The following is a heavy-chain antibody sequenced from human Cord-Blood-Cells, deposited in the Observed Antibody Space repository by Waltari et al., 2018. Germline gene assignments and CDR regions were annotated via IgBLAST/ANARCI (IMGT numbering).Heavy chain of an antibody. V-gene: IGHV1-2*02. Sequence: QVQLVQPGAEVMKPGASVKVSCKASGYTFTGYYMHWVRQAPGQGLEWMGWINPNSGGTNYAQKFQGRVTMTRDTSISTAYMELSRLRSDDTAVYYCARDIKSGPGQLVLPLYYFDYWGQGTLVTVSS. J-gene: IGHJ4*02. CDR1: GYTFTGYY. CDR2: INPNSGGT. CDR3: ARDIKSGPGQLVLPLYYFDY. D-gene: IGHD6-13*01.